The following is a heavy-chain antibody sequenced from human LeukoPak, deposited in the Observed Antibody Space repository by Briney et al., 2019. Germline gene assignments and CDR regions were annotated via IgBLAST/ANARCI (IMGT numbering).Heavy chain of an antibody. Sequence: PSETLSLTCTASGGSISSGSYYWSWIRQPAGKGLEWIGRIYTSGSTNYNPSLKSRVTISVDTSKNQFSLKLSSVTAADTAVYYCARGTSTVKYFQHWGQGTLVTVSS. J-gene: IGHJ1*01. D-gene: IGHD4-17*01. V-gene: IGHV4-61*02. CDR1: GGSISSGSYY. CDR2: IYTSGST. CDR3: ARGTSTVKYFQH.